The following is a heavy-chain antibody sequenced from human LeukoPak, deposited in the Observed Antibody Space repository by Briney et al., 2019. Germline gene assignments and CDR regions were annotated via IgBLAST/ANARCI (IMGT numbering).Heavy chain of an antibody. CDR1: GGTFSSYA. Sequence: SVKVSCKASGGTFSSYAISWVRQAPGQGLEWMGGIIPIFGTANYAQKFQGRVTITADESTSTAYMELSSLRSEDTAVYYCAKDSLQWLVEGNFDYWGQGTLVTVSS. CDR3: AKDSLQWLVEGNFDY. V-gene: IGHV1-69*13. D-gene: IGHD6-19*01. CDR2: IIPIFGTA. J-gene: IGHJ4*02.